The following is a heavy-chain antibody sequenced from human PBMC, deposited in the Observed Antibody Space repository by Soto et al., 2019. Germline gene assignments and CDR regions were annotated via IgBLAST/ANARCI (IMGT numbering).Heavy chain of an antibody. D-gene: IGHD3-22*01. J-gene: IGHJ4*02. Sequence: QITLKESGPTLVKPTQTLTLTCTSSGFSLSTSGVGVGWIRQPPGKALEWLALIYWNDDKRYSPSLKSRLTITKDTSKNQVVLTMTNMDPVDTATYYCAHAKTYYYDISSGGFDYWGQGTLVTVSS. CDR3: AHAKTYYYDISSGGFDY. V-gene: IGHV2-5*01. CDR2: IYWNDDK. CDR1: GFSLSTSGVG.